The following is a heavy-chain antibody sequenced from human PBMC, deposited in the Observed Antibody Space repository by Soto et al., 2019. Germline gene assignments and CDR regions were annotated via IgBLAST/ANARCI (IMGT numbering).Heavy chain of an antibody. CDR1: GFTFTSSA. Sequence: ASVKVSCKASGFTFTSSAVQWVRQARGQRLEWIGWIVVGSGNTNYAQKFQERVTITRDMSTSTAYMELSSLRSEDTAVYYCAAGRSTVTFQRYFDYWGQGTLVTVSS. CDR2: IVVGSGNT. D-gene: IGHD4-17*01. V-gene: IGHV1-58*01. J-gene: IGHJ4*02. CDR3: AAGRSTVTFQRYFDY.